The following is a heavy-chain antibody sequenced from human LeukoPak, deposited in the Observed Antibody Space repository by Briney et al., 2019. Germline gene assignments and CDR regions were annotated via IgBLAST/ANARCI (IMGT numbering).Heavy chain of an antibody. CDR2: ISYDGSNK. V-gene: IGHV3-30*03. J-gene: IGHJ6*04. CDR1: GFTFGSYG. CDR3: ASPGGSGSSGYGMDV. D-gene: IGHD3-10*01. Sequence: PGGSLRLSCAASGFTFGSYGMHWVRQAPGKGLEWVAVISYDGSNKYYADSVKGRFTISRDNSKNTLYLQMNSLRAEDTAVYYCASPGGSGSSGYGMDVWGKGTTVTVSS.